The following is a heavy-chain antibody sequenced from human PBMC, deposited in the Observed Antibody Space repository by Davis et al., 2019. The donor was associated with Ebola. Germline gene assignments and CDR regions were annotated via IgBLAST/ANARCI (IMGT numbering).Heavy chain of an antibody. D-gene: IGHD2-15*01. CDR2: IYYSGST. CDR3: ARHKGIVVVVAATPNWFDP. J-gene: IGHJ5*02. V-gene: IGHV4-61*01. CDR1: GVSVTSNNYY. Sequence: MPSETLSLTCTVSGVSVTSNNYYWSWIRQPPGKGLEWIGYIYYSGSTNYNPSLKSRVTISVDTSKNQFSLKLSSVTAADTAVYYCARHKGIVVVVAATPNWFDPWGQGTLVTVSS.